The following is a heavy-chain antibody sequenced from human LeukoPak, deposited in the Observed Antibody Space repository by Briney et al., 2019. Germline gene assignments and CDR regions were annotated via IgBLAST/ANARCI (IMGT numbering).Heavy chain of an antibody. V-gene: IGHV3-48*01. CDR3: AKEGNSIVVVPAAMAEYYGMDV. CDR1: GFTFSSYS. CDR2: ISSSSGTI. J-gene: IGHJ6*02. Sequence: SGGSLRLSCAASGFTFSSYSMNWVRQAPGRGLEWVSYISSSSGTIYYADSAKGRFTISRDNSKNTLYLQMNSLRAEDTAVYYCAKEGNSIVVVPAAMAEYYGMDVWGQGTTVTVSS. D-gene: IGHD2-2*01.